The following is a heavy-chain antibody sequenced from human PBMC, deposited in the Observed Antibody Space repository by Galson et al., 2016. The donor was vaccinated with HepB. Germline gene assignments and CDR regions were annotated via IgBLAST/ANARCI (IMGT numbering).Heavy chain of an antibody. J-gene: IGHJ4*02. CDR2: VKPIFGTSDYTQSDYAQS. Sequence: SVKVSCKASGGTFDNYAVSWVRQAPGQGLEWMGGVKPIFGTSDYTQSDYAQSDYAQRFQGRITLTADAATGTAYMELSSLGSDDTAIYFCARDRFYDKSDYYFESIYWGQGTLVIVSS. CDR3: ARDRFYDKSDYYFESIY. CDR1: GGTFDNYA. D-gene: IGHD3-22*01. V-gene: IGHV1-69*13.